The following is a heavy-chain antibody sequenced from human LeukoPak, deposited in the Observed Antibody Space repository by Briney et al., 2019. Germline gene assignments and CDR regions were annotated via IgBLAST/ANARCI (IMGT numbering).Heavy chain of an antibody. CDR1: GGTFSSYA. V-gene: IGHV1-69*13. CDR2: IIPIFGTA. J-gene: IGHJ4*02. Sequence: SVKVSCKASGGTFSSYAISWVRQAPGQGLEWMGGIIPIFGTANYAQKFQGRVTITADESTSTAYMELSSLRSEDTAMYYCARDREYSSSRLGGPFDYWGQGTLVTVSS. D-gene: IGHD6-6*01. CDR3: ARDREYSSSRLGGPFDY.